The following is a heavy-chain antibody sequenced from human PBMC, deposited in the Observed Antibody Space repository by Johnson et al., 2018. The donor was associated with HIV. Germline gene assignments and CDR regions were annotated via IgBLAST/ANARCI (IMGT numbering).Heavy chain of an antibody. V-gene: IGHV3-30-3*01. CDR1: GFTFSSYA. Sequence: QVQLVESGGGVVQPGRSLRLSCAASGFTFSSYAMHWVRQAPGKGLEWVAVISYDGSNKYYADSVKGRFTISRDISRNTLYLQMNSLRAEDTAVYYCARVRGLVGATHAFDIWGQGTMVTVSS. CDR3: ARVRGLVGATHAFDI. CDR2: ISYDGSNK. J-gene: IGHJ3*02. D-gene: IGHD1-26*01.